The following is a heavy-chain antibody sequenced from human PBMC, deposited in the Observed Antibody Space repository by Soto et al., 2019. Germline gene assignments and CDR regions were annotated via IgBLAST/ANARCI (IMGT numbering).Heavy chain of an antibody. V-gene: IGHV4-34*01. CDR2: INHSGST. CDR1: GGSFSGYY. J-gene: IGHJ5*02. CDR3: ARRGGIAVAGPRYNWFDP. Sequence: PSETLSLTCAVYGGSFSGYYWSWLRQPPGKGLEWIGEINHSGSTNYNPSLKSRVTISVDTSKNQFSLKLSSVTAADTAVYYCARRGGIAVAGPRYNWFDPWGQGTLVTVSS. D-gene: IGHD6-19*01.